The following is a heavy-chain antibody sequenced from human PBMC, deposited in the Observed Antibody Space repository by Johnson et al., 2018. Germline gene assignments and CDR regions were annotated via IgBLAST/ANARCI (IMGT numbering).Heavy chain of an antibody. Sequence: QVQLQQWGAGLLKPSETLSLTCAVYGGSFSGYYWSWIRQPPGKGLEWIGEINHSGSTNYNPSLKSRVPISVDTSKNQFSLTLSSVTAADTAVYYCARVMAAAGYYYYYYMDVWGKGTTVTVSS. V-gene: IGHV4-34*01. J-gene: IGHJ6*03. CDR2: INHSGST. D-gene: IGHD6-13*01. CDR3: ARVMAAAGYYYYYYMDV. CDR1: GGSFSGYY.